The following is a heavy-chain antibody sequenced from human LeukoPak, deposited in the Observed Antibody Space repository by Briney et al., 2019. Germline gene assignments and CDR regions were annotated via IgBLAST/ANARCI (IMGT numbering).Heavy chain of an antibody. CDR3: ARDPRWLTPDCTSTSCYENYFDP. CDR1: GYSISSGYQ. Sequence: SETLSLTCGVSGYSISSGYQWAWIRQSPGKGLEWIGSIYHSGSAHYNPSLKSRVTISVETSKNQFSLNMYSVTAADAAVYYCARDPRWLTPDCTSTSCYENYFDPWGQGTLVTVSS. J-gene: IGHJ5*02. CDR2: IYHSGSA. D-gene: IGHD2-2*01. V-gene: IGHV4-38-2*02.